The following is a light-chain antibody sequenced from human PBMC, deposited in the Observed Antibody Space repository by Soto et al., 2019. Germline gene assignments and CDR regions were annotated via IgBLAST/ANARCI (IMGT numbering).Light chain of an antibody. CDR2: SGT. CDR3: MQALQSRT. CDR1: QSLLHSNGYFL. Sequence: DIVMTQSPLSLPVTPGEPASISCRSSQSLLHSNGYFLLDWYLQKPGQSPQLLIYSGTNRASGVPDRISGSGSGTDFILHISRVEAEDVGVYYCMQALQSRTFGGGTRVEI. V-gene: IGKV2-28*01. J-gene: IGKJ4*01.